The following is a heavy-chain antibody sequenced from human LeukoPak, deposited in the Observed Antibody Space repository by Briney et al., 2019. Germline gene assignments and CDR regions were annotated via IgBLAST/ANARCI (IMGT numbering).Heavy chain of an antibody. CDR2: VYHSGST. Sequence: PSETLSLTCTVSGGSISSYYWSWIRQPPGEGLEFIGNVYHSGSTNYNPSLKSRVTISADTSKNQFSLRLSSLTAADTAVYYCARNRRPPFDFDYWGQGTLVTVSS. J-gene: IGHJ4*02. CDR3: ARNRRPPFDFDY. CDR1: GGSISSYY. V-gene: IGHV4-59*08. D-gene: IGHD1-14*01.